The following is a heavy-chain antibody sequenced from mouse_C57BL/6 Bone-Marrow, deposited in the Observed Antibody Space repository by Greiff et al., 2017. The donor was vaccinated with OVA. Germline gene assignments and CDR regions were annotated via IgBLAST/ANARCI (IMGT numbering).Heavy chain of an antibody. Sequence: QVQLKQSGPGLVAPSQSLSITCTVSGFSLTSYGVDWVRQPPGKGLELLGVIWGGGSTNYNSALMSRLSISKDNSKSQVFLKMNSLQTDDTAMYYCAKHPFAYWGQGTLVTVSA. CDR2: IWGGGST. J-gene: IGHJ3*01. V-gene: IGHV2-9*01. CDR3: AKHPFAY. CDR1: GFSLTSYG.